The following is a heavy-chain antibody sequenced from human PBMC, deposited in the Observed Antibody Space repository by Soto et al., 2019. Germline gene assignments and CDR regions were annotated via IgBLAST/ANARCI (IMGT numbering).Heavy chain of an antibody. V-gene: IGHV4-39*01. Sequence: SETLSLTCTVSGGSISSSSYYWGWIRQPPGKGLECIGSIYYSGSTYYNPSLKSRVTISVDTSKNQFSLKLSSVTAADTAVYYCAIRDSSPHYRYWGQGNLVTVX. D-gene: IGHD2-15*01. CDR2: IYYSGST. CDR1: GGSISSSSYY. CDR3: AIRDSSPHYRY. J-gene: IGHJ4*02.